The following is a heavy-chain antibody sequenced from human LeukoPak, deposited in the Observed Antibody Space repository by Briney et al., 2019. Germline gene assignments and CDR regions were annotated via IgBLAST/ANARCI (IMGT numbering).Heavy chain of an antibody. V-gene: IGHV3-23*01. CDR3: AKVRKGVGAFDL. CDR2: ISASGATT. D-gene: IGHD3-16*01. Sequence: QPGGSLRLSCAASGFNFSIYAMSWVRQAPGRGLQWVPGISASGATTYYADSLKGRFTVSRDISKNTLYLQMNSLRAEDTAIYYCAKVRKGVGAFDLWGQGTMVTVSS. CDR1: GFNFSIYA. J-gene: IGHJ3*01.